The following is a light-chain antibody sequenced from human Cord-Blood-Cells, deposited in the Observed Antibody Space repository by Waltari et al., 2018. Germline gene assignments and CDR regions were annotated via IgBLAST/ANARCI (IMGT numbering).Light chain of an antibody. CDR1: SRDVGGYNY. CDR3: SSYTSSSTFV. CDR2: DVS. Sequence: QSALTQPASVSGSPGQSITISCTGTSRDVGGYNYVSWYQQHPGTAPQLMIYDVSKRPSGVSNRFSGSKSGNTASLTISGLQAEDEADYYCSSYTSSSTFVFGGGTKLTVL. V-gene: IGLV2-14*01. J-gene: IGLJ3*02.